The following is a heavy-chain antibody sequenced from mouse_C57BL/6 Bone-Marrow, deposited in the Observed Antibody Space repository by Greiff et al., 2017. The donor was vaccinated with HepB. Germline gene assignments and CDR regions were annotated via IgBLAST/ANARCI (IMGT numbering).Heavy chain of an antibody. CDR1: GYTFTDYN. V-gene: IGHV1-18*01. D-gene: IGHD1-1*01. J-gene: IGHJ4*01. Sequence: VQLQQSGPELVKPGASVKIPCKASGYTFTDYNMDWVKQSHGKSLEWIGDINPNNGGTIYNQKFKGKATLTVDKSSSTAYMELRSLTSEDTAVYYCERLLRCPYAMEYWGQGTSVTVSS. CDR2: INPNNGGT. CDR3: ERLLRCPYAMEY.